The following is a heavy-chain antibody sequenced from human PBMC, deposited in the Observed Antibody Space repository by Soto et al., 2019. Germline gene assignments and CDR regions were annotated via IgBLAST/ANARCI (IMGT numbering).Heavy chain of an antibody. V-gene: IGHV3-21*05. CDR1: GFTFSTYT. CDR3: ARDNNDNGAFEY. J-gene: IGHJ4*02. Sequence: EVQLVESGGGLVKPGGSLRLSCAVSGFTFSTYTMNWVRQAPGTGLEWVSFISGSSSYISYADSVKSRFTISRDTARNSLYLQMNSLRAEDTAVYYCARDNNDNGAFEYWGQGTLVTVSS. CDR2: ISGSSSYI. D-gene: IGHD1-1*01.